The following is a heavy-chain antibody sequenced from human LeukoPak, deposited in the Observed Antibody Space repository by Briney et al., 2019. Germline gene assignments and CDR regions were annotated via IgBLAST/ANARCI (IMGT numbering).Heavy chain of an antibody. CDR2: IKQDGSDQ. CDR1: GFIFSGYW. D-gene: IGHD6-25*01. J-gene: IGHJ6*02. V-gene: IGHV3-7*01. CDR3: AKNIAASGRDSYYLYGMDV. Sequence: GGSLRLFCAASGFIFSGYWMTWVRQAPGKGLEWVASIKQDGSDQHYVDAVKGRCTISRDNAKNSLYLQMNNLRADDTAVYYCAKNIAASGRDSYYLYGMDVWGQGTTVTVSS.